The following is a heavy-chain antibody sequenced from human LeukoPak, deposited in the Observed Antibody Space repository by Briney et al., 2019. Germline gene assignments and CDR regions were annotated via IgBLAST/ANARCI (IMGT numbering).Heavy chain of an antibody. J-gene: IGHJ5*02. V-gene: IGHV1-69*05. D-gene: IGHD2-21*02. CDR2: IIPIFGTA. CDR3: ARDWGSSDSHNWFDP. Sequence: ASVKVSCKASGGTFTSYAISWVRQAPGQGLEWMGGIIPIFGTANYAQKFQGRVTITTDESTSTAYMELSSLRSEDTAVYYCARDWGSSDSHNWFDPWGQGTLVTVSS. CDR1: GGTFTSYA.